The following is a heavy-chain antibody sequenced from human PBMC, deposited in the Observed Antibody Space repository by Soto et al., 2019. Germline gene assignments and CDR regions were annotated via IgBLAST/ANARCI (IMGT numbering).Heavy chain of an antibody. J-gene: IGHJ5*02. CDR3: ARDYFDSSDYTTNWFDP. V-gene: IGHV4-39*01. D-gene: IGHD3-22*01. CDR1: GDSISTRRFY. Sequence: SETLSLTCVVSGDSISTRRFYCAWLRQPPGEGLEWIGSIYHTGNAYYNPSLKSRVTISVDTSKNQFSLKVTSVTAADTALYYCARDYFDSSDYTTNWFDPWGQGTLVTVS. CDR2: IYHTGNA.